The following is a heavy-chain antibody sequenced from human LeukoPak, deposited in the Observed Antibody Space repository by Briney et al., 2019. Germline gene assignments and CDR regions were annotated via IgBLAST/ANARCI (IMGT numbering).Heavy chain of an antibody. J-gene: IGHJ3*02. CDR2: IYYSGST. V-gene: IGHV4-59*01. D-gene: IGHD4-23*01. Sequence: PSETLSLTCTVSGGSISSYYWSWIRQPPGKGLEWIGYIYYSGSTNYNPSLKSRVTISVDTSKNQFSLKLSSVTAADTAVYYCARAGGNPNDAFDIWGQGTMVTVSS. CDR3: ARAGGNPNDAFDI. CDR1: GGSISSYY.